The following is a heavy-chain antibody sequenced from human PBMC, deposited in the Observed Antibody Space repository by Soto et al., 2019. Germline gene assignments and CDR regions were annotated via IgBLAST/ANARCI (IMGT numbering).Heavy chain of an antibody. Sequence: GGSLRLSCAASGFTFSSYAMSWVRQAPGKGLEWVSAVTRSGGSTSYADSVKGRVTMTTDTSTSTAYMELRSLRSDDTAVYYCAREGYSSGWYYFDYWGQGTLVTVSS. J-gene: IGHJ4*02. D-gene: IGHD6-19*01. CDR1: GFTFSSYA. V-gene: IGHV3-23*01. CDR3: AREGYSSGWYYFDY. CDR2: VTRSGGST.